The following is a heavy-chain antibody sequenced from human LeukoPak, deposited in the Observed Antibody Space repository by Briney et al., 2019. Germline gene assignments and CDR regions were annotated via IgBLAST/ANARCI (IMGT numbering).Heavy chain of an antibody. V-gene: IGHV4-4*09. D-gene: IGHD3-9*01. CDR1: GDSINDHY. J-gene: IGHJ4*02. CDR2: VYSSVST. CDR3: AREHYDILTGYSESLDY. Sequence: SGTLSLTCTVSGDSINDHYWSWIRQAPGEGLEWIAYVYSSVSTNYNPSLKSRVTISIDTSKSQFSLKLTSVTAADAGVYYCAREHYDILTGYSESLDYWGQGTLVTVSS.